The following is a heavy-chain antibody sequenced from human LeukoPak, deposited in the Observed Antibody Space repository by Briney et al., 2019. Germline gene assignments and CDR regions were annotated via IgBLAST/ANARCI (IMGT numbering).Heavy chain of an antibody. CDR2: ISGSGDKT. J-gene: IGHJ6*03. V-gene: IGHV3-23*01. Sequence: GGSLRLSCAASGFTFSYYAMSWVRQAPGGGLEWVSAISGSGDKTFHANSVKGRFTTSRDNSKNTLSLQMSSLRVEDSAVYFCAKATSAWWYHWVYMNVWGPGSTATVSS. CDR3: AKATSAWWYHWVYMNV. CDR1: GFTFSYYA. D-gene: IGHD2-15*01.